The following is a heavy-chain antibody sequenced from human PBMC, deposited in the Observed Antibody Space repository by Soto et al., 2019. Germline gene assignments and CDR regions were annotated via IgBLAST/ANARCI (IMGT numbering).Heavy chain of an antibody. V-gene: IGHV4-39*01. CDR1: GGSISSSSYY. D-gene: IGHD6-13*01. CDR3: PSGVAAAGTFYYYYGMDV. CDR2: IYYSGST. Sequence: SETLSRTCTVSGGSISSSSYYWGWIRQPPGKGLEWIGSIYYSGSTYYNPSLKSRVTISVDTSKNQFSLKLSSVTAADTAVYYCPSGVAAAGTFYYYYGMDVWGEGTTVTAPQ. J-gene: IGHJ6*04.